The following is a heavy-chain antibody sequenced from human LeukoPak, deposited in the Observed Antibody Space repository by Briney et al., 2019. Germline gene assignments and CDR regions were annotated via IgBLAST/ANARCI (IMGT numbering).Heavy chain of an antibody. Sequence: PSETLSLTCAVYGGSFSGYYWSWIRQPPGKGLEWIGEINHSGSTNYDPSLKSRVTISVDTSKNQFSLKLSSVTAADTAVYYCTRGGPSTVAAAGSVADYWGQGTLVTVSS. D-gene: IGHD6-13*01. V-gene: IGHV4-34*01. CDR3: TRGGPSTVAAAGSVADY. CDR1: GGSFSGYY. J-gene: IGHJ4*02. CDR2: INHSGST.